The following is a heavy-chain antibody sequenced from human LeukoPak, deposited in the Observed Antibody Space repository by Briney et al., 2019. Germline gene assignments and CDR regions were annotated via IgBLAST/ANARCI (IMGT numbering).Heavy chain of an antibody. D-gene: IGHD3-3*01. V-gene: IGHV3-21*01. J-gene: IGHJ4*02. CDR3: ASSAVLRFFGGPGY. Sequence: PGGSLRLSCAASGFTFSSYSMNWVRQAPGKGLEWVSSISSSSSYIYYADSVKGRFTISRGNAKNSLYLQMNSLRAEDTAVYYCASSAVLRFFGGPGYWGQGTLVTVSS. CDR1: GFTFSSYS. CDR2: ISSSSSYI.